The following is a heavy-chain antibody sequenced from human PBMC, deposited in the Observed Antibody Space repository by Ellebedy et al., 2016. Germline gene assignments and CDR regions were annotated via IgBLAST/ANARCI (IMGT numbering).Heavy chain of an antibody. CDR2: ISSTATYI. CDR3: ASRAMAVSGADPPRDYYYGMDV. CDR1: GFTFSSFA. J-gene: IGHJ6*02. Sequence: GESLKISCAASGFTFSSFAMTWVRQIPGKGLEWVSSISSTATYIYYADSVKGRFTISRDNAKNSLFLQMNSLRTEDTAVYYCASRAMAVSGADPPRDYYYGMDVWGQGTTVTVSS. D-gene: IGHD6-19*01. V-gene: IGHV3-21*01.